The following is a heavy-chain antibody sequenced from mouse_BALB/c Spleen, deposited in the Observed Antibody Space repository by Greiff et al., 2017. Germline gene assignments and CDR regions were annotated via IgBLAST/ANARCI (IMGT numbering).Heavy chain of an antibody. CDR2: ISTYYGDA. D-gene: IGHD2-4*01. V-gene: IGHV1S137*01. CDR1: GYTFTDYA. Sequence: QVQLQQSGAELVRPGVSVKISCKGSGYTFTDYAMHWVKQSHAKSLEWIGVISTYYGDASYNQKFKGKATMTVDKSSSTAYMELARLTSEDSAIYYCARVYYESFAYWGQGTLVTVSA. CDR3: ARVYYESFAY. J-gene: IGHJ3*01.